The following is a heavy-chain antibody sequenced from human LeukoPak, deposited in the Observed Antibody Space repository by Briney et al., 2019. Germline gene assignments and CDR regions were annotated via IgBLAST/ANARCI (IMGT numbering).Heavy chain of an antibody. D-gene: IGHD3-10*01. V-gene: IGHV1-24*01. CDR3: ATDVAGFTMVRGVIMNY. J-gene: IGHJ4*02. CDR2: FDPEDGET. Sequence: EASVKVSRKVSGYTLTELSMHWVRQAPGKGLEWMGGFDPEDGETIYAQKFQGRVTMTEDTSTDTAYMELSSLRSEDTAVYYCATDVAGFTMVRGVIMNYWGQGTLVTVSS. CDR1: GYTLTELS.